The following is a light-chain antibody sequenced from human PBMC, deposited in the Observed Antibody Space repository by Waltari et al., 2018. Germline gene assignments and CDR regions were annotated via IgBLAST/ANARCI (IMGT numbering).Light chain of an antibody. Sequence: EIVLTQSPATLSLSQGDRATLSCRASQTVRSYLAWYQQRPGQTPRLLIFDASSRATGISAKFSGSGSGTDFTLTVSNLEPEDFAVYYCQQRSNWPYTFGQGTRVEIK. V-gene: IGKV3-11*01. CDR3: QQRSNWPYT. CDR1: QTVRSY. CDR2: DAS. J-gene: IGKJ2*01.